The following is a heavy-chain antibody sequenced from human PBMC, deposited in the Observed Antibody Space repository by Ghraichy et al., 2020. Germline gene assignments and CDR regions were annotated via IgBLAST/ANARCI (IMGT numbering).Heavy chain of an antibody. D-gene: IGHD3-3*01. CDR3: MGSNYDFWTYYFDY. Sequence: SQTLSLTCTVSGASISSSSYYWGWIRQPPGKGLEWIGSIYYSGSTYYNPSLKSRVTISVDTSKNQLSLKLSSVTAADTAVYYCMGSNYDFWTYYFDYWGQGTLVTVSS. V-gene: IGHV4-39*01. CDR2: IYYSGST. CDR1: GASISSSSYY. J-gene: IGHJ4*02.